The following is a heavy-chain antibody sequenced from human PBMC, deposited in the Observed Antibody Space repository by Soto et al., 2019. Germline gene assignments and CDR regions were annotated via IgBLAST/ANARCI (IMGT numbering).Heavy chain of an antibody. J-gene: IGHJ4*02. D-gene: IGHD6-13*01. CDR2: ISRSSSYI. CDR3: SRDGPYSSSWYYFDY. CDR1: GFTFSSYS. Sequence: VGSLRLSCAASGFTFSSYSLNWVREAPREGLESVSSISRSSSYIYYAYSVKGRVTISRDNAKNSLYLQMTSLGAEDTAAYYFSRDGPYSSSWYYFDYWGQGTLATGSS. V-gene: IGHV3-21*01.